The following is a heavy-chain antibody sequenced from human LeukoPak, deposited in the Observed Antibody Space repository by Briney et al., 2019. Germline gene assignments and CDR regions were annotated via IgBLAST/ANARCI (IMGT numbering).Heavy chain of an antibody. CDR1: GGSISSYY. Sequence: SETLSLTCTVSGGSISSYYWSWIRQPAGKGLEWIGRIYTSGSTNYNPSLKSRVTMSVDTSKNQFSLKLSSVTAADTAVYYCARGRSLVSSGGNYYYYYMDVWGKGTTVTVSS. V-gene: IGHV4-4*07. D-gene: IGHD6-19*01. CDR3: ARGRSLVSSGGNYYYYYMDV. CDR2: IYTSGST. J-gene: IGHJ6*03.